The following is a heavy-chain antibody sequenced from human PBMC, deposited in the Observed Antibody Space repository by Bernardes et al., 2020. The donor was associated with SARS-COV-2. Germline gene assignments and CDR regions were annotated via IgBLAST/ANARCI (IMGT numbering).Heavy chain of an antibody. Sequence: SETLSLTCAVYGGSFSRYYWTWIRQPPGKGLEWIGEISHSGITNSNPSLKSRVSMSVDTTTNHFALRMTSVTAADSAVYYCVRHWDHWGQGSLVTVSS. D-gene: IGHD1-1*01. V-gene: IGHV4-34*01. J-gene: IGHJ4*02. CDR2: ISHSGIT. CDR1: GGSFSRYY. CDR3: VRHWDH.